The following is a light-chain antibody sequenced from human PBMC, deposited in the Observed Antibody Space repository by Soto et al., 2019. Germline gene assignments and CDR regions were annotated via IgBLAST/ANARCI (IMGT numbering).Light chain of an antibody. CDR1: QSIDSTY. Sequence: IVFTQSPGILSLSPGERATLSCRASQSIDSTYSTWYEQKPGQAPRLLIYGTSNRATGIPDRFKGSGSGKDFTLTITRLEPEDFAVYYCQQYGRAFGQGTKVDIK. CDR3: QQYGRA. V-gene: IGKV3-20*01. CDR2: GTS. J-gene: IGKJ1*01.